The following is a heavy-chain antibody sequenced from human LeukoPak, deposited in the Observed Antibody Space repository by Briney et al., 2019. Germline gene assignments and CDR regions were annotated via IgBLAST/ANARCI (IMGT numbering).Heavy chain of an antibody. CDR2: ISGSGGST. CDR1: GFTFSSYA. J-gene: IGHJ4*02. V-gene: IGHV3-23*01. Sequence: GGSLRLSCAASGFTFSSYAMSWVRQAPGKGLEWVSAISGSGGSTYYADSVKGRFTISRDNSKNTLYLQMNSLRAEETAVYSCAKGITIFGVVTRPDYWGQGTLVTVSS. CDR3: AKGITIFGVVTRPDY. D-gene: IGHD3-3*01.